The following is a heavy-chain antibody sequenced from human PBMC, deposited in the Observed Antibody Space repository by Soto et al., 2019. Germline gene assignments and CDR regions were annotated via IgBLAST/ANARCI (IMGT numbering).Heavy chain of an antibody. CDR2: IIPLFDTA. CDR1: GGTFSNYA. CDR3: ARGLVAVAGVGYDDYPMDV. D-gene: IGHD6-19*01. Sequence: QVQLVQSGAEVKKPGSSVKVSCKASGGTFSNYAVIWVRQAPGQGLQWMGGIIPLFDTANYAQKFQGRVTITADESTITAYMELSSLISEDTAMYSGARGLVAVAGVGYDDYPMDVWGQGTTVTVSS. V-gene: IGHV1-69*01. J-gene: IGHJ6*02.